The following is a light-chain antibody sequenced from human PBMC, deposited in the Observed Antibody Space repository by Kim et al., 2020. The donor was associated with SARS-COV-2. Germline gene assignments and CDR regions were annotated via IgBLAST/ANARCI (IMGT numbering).Light chain of an antibody. Sequence: DIQVTQSPSSLSSFVGDRVTITCRASQYISSYLNWYQQKPGKAPKLLIYGASNLESGVPSRFSGSGSGADFTLTISSLQPEDFATYYCQQSYSMPGTFGQGTRLEIK. V-gene: IGKV1-39*01. CDR3: QQSYSMPGT. J-gene: IGKJ5*01. CDR2: GAS. CDR1: QYISSY.